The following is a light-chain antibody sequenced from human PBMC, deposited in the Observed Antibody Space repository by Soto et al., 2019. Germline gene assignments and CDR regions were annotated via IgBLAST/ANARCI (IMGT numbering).Light chain of an antibody. Sequence: DIQLTQSPSFLSASVGDRVTITCRASQGVGSYLAWYQQEPGKAPKLLIFAASTLQSGVPSRFSGSGSGTEFTLTISSLQPEDFATYYCQHLNGYPVTFGQGTKLEIK. J-gene: IGKJ2*01. V-gene: IGKV1-9*01. CDR2: AAS. CDR3: QHLNGYPVT. CDR1: QGVGSY.